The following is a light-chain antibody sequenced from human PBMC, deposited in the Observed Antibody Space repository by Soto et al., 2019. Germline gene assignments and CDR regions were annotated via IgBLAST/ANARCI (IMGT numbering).Light chain of an antibody. V-gene: IGKV1-5*01. CDR3: QQSYSTPIT. J-gene: IGKJ5*01. Sequence: DIQMTQSPSSLSASLGDRVTITCRASQSISSWLAWYQQKPGKAPKLLIYDASSLESGVPSRFSGSGSGTEFTLTISSLQPEDFATYYCQQSYSTPITFGQGTRLENK. CDR2: DAS. CDR1: QSISSW.